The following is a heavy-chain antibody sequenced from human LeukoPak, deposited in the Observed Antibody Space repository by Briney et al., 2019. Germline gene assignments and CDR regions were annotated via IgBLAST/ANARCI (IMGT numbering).Heavy chain of an antibody. D-gene: IGHD6-13*01. J-gene: IGHJ2*01. V-gene: IGHV4-39*07. CDR1: GGSISSSSYY. Sequence: SETLSLTCTVSGGSISSSSYYWGWIRQPPGRGLEWIGSIYYSGSTNYNPSPKSRVTISVDTSKNQFSLKLSSVTAADAAVYYCARVYYSRSYDYWYFDLWGRGTLVTVSS. CDR3: ARVYYSRSYDYWYFDL. CDR2: IYYSGST.